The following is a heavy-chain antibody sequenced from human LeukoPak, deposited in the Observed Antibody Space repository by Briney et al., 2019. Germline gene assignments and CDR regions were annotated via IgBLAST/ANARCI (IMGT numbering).Heavy chain of an antibody. J-gene: IGHJ4*02. CDR1: GFIFSNYA. Sequence: HPGGSLRLSCAAPGFIFSNYAMTWVRQAPGKGLQWVSTITSGGNTYYADSVKGRFTISRDNSKNTLYLQMNSLRAEDTAVYHCAKYCSGGNCYSGLYWGQGTLVTVSS. CDR3: AKYCSGGNCYSGLY. V-gene: IGHV3-23*01. D-gene: IGHD2-15*01. CDR2: ITSGGNT.